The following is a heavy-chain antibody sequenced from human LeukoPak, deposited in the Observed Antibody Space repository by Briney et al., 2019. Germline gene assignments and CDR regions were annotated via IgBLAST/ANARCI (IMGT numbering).Heavy chain of an antibody. V-gene: IGHV1-18*01. CDR2: ISAQHGQT. J-gene: IGHJ4*02. CDR3: AGSLGYCTSNVCYLKY. Sequence: ASVKVSCKTSGYSENFYGITWVRQVAGQGLERMGSISAQHGQTEYAPNSQDRVTMTTDTYTNTAYMELRSLRSDDTAVYHCAGSLGYCTSNVCYLKYWGQGTLVTVSS. CDR1: GYSENFYG. D-gene: IGHD2-8*01.